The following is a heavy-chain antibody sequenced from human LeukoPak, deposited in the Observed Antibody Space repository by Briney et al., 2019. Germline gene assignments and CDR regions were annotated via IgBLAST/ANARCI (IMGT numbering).Heavy chain of an antibody. D-gene: IGHD2-15*01. J-gene: IGHJ4*02. V-gene: IGHV1-2*02. CDR3: ARSAATFVEFDY. CDR1: GYTFTGYY. CDR2: INPNSGGT. Sequence: ASVKVSCKASGYTFTGYYMHWVRQAPGQGLEWMGWINPNSGGTNYAQKFQGRVTMTRDTSISTAYMELSRLRSDDTAVYYCARSAATFVEFDYWGQGTLVTVSS.